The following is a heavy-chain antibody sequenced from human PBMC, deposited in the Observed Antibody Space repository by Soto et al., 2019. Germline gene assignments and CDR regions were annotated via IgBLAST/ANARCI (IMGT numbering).Heavy chain of an antibody. D-gene: IGHD6-6*01. CDR3: ARDRYSSSSGAWRWFDP. CDR2: IIPIFGTA. V-gene: IGHV1-69*01. CDR1: GGTFSSYA. J-gene: IGHJ5*02. Sequence: QVQLVQSGAEVKKPGSSVKVSCKASGGTFSSYAISWVRRAPGQGLEWMGGIIPIFGTANYAQKFQGRVTITADESTSTAYMELSSLRSEDTAVYYCARDRYSSSSGAWRWFDPWGQGTLVTVSS.